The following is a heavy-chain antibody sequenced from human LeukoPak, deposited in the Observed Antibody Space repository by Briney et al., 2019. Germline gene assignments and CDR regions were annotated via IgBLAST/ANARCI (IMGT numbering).Heavy chain of an antibody. CDR1: GGSFSGYY. V-gene: IGHV4-34*12. D-gene: IGHD3-10*01. CDR2: IIPSGST. Sequence: SETLSLTCAVYGGSFSGYYWSWIRQPPGKGLEWIGEIIPSGSTNYNPSLKRRVTISVDTSKNQFSLKLGSVTAADTAVYYCARRLRGYYYYSMDVWGKGTTVTVSS. J-gene: IGHJ6*03. CDR3: ARRLRGYYYYSMDV.